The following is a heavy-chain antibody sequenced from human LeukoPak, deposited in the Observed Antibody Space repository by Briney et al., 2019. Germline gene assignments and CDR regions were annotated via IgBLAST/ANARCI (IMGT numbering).Heavy chain of an antibody. CDR1: GFTFSSYA. D-gene: IGHD1-20*01. CDR2: ISGSGGST. J-gene: IGHJ4*02. V-gene: IGHV3-23*01. CDR3: TTKPNFGITGYYFDY. Sequence: PGGSLRLSCAASGFTFSSYAMSWVRQAPGKGLEWVSAISGSGGSTYYADSVKGRFTISRDNSKNTLYLQMNSLRAEDTAVYYCTTKPNFGITGYYFDYWGQGTLVTVSS.